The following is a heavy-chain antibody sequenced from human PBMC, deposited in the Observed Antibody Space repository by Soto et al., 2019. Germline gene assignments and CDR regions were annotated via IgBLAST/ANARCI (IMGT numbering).Heavy chain of an antibody. CDR2: ITGSTGTT. CDR1: GFTFSNFA. J-gene: IGHJ6*03. D-gene: IGHD2-2*01. CDR3: AKDTSSSPYYMDV. Sequence: VQVLESGGGSVQPGGSLRLSCAASGFTFSNFAMSWVRHAPGNGLEWVSEITGSTGTTYYADSVKGRFIISRDNSKNTVHLQMNSLRAEDTVVYYCAKDTSSSPYYMDVWGKGTTVTVSS. V-gene: IGHV3-23*01.